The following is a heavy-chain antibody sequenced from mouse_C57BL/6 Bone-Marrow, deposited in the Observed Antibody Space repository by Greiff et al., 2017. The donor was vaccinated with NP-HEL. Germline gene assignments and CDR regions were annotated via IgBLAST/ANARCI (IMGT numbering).Heavy chain of an antibody. CDR2: FSNGGGST. J-gene: IGHJ3*01. D-gene: IGHD2-1*01. CDR1: GFTFSDYY. CDR3: ARRGPYGNYETWFAY. Sequence: EVQLVESGGGLVQPGGSLKLSCAASGFTFSDYYMYWVRQTPEKRLEWVAYFSNGGGSTYYPDTVKGRFPFSRDNAKNTLYLQMSRLKSEDTAMYYGARRGPYGNYETWFAYWGQGTLVTVSA. V-gene: IGHV5-12*01.